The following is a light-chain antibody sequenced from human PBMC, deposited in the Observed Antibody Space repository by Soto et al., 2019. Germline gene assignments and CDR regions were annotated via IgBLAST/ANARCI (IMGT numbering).Light chain of an antibody. Sequence: QSWLTPPGPVSGSPGQSIALSCTGTTREVGDYNLVSWYQQHPGKARKLMIYDVSNRPSGISDRFSASKSGNTASLTISGLQAEDEADYYCSSYTSSNTLYVFGTGTKVTVL. CDR3: SSYTSSNTLYV. J-gene: IGLJ1*01. CDR2: DVS. CDR1: TREVGDYNL. V-gene: IGLV2-14*01.